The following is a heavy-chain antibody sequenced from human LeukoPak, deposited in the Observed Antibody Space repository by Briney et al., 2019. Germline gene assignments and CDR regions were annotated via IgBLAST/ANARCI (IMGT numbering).Heavy chain of an antibody. J-gene: IGHJ4*02. CDR1: GITLSNYG. V-gene: IGHV3-23*01. Sequence: GSLILSCAVSGITLSNYGMSWVRPAPGKGLEWVAGISDSGGSTNYADSVKGRFTISRDNPKNTLYLQMNSLRAEDTAVYFCAKRGVVIRVILVGFHKEAYYFDSWGQGALVTVSS. D-gene: IGHD3-22*01. CDR3: AKRGVVIRVILVGFHKEAYYFDS. CDR2: ISDSGGST.